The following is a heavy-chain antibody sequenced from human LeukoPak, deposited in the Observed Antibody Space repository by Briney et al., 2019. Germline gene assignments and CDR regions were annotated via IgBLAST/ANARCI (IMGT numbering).Heavy chain of an antibody. V-gene: IGHV3-23*01. CDR1: GFTFSGYA. CDR3: ARDRGYSCGY. Sequence: GGSLRLSCAASGFTFSGYAMSWVRQAPGKGLEWVSTISGSGDSTYYADSVKGRFTISRDNSKNTLYPQMNSLRAEDTAVYYCARDRGYSCGYWGQGTLVTVSS. D-gene: IGHD5-18*01. J-gene: IGHJ4*02. CDR2: ISGSGDST.